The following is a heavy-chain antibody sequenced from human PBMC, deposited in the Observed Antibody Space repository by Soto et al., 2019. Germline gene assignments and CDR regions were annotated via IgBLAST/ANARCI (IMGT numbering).Heavy chain of an antibody. J-gene: IGHJ3*01. CDR1: GGSISSHD. Sequence: SETLSLTCAVSGGSISSHDWSWFRQPPGKGLEWIGCIYSSGSTNYNPSLKSRVTISVDTSKNQFSLKLNSVTAADTAVYYCARDPYGTGGLDSFDVWGQGTMVTVSS. CDR2: IYSSGST. D-gene: IGHD2-8*02. CDR3: ARDPYGTGGLDSFDV. V-gene: IGHV4-59*11.